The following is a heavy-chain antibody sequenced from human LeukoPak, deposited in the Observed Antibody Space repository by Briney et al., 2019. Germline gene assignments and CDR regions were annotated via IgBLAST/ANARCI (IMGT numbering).Heavy chain of an antibody. CDR2: SYYSGNT. Sequence: PSQTLSLTCTVSGGAISSGDYYWSWIRQPPGTGLERIGYSYYSGNTYYNPSLKSRVTISMDTSKNQLSLKLNSMTAADTAVYYCATAPYEYIWGTYRTNWFDPWGQGTLVTVSS. CDR1: GGAISSGDYY. D-gene: IGHD3-16*02. J-gene: IGHJ5*02. V-gene: IGHV4-30-4*01. CDR3: ATAPYEYIWGTYRTNWFDP.